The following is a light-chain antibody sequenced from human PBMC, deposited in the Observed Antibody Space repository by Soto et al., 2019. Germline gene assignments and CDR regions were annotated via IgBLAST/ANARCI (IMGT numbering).Light chain of an antibody. CDR2: DAS. CDR3: QQYKDYPIT. CDR1: QDISNY. Sequence: DIQMTQSPSSLSASVGDRVTITCQASQDISNYLNWYQQKPGKAPKLLIYDASNLESGVSSRFSGRGSGTEFTLTINSLQPEDFATYYCQQYKDYPITFGQGTRLESK. V-gene: IGKV1-33*01. J-gene: IGKJ5*01.